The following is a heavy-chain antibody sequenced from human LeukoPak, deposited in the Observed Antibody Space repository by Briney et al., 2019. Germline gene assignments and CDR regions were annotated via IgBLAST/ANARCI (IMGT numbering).Heavy chain of an antibody. D-gene: IGHD3-22*01. CDR2: IYGSGIT. Sequence: SETLSLTCTVCGGSIISNYWSWIRQSAGTGLEGIGRIYGSGITDYNPSLKSRVTMSLDTSRKQFSLRLTSVTAADTAVYYCARLKFYDSTGYSPGYYMDVWGKGTTVSVFS. CDR1: GGSIISNY. CDR3: ARLKFYDSTGYSPGYYMDV. V-gene: IGHV4-4*07. J-gene: IGHJ6*03.